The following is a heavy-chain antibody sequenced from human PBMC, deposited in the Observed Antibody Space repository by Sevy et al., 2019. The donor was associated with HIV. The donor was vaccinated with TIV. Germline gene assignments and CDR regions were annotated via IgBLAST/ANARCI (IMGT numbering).Heavy chain of an antibody. CDR2: IWSDGSMK. D-gene: IGHD2-8*01. CDR1: GFNFNNYG. Sequence: GGSLRLSCAASGFNFNNYGMHWVRQAPGKGLQWVAVIWSDGSMKFDADSVNGRFTISRDNAKNTLFLQMNRLRAEDTAVYYCARNGALDYWGQGTLVTVSS. J-gene: IGHJ4*02. CDR3: ARNGALDY. V-gene: IGHV3-33*01.